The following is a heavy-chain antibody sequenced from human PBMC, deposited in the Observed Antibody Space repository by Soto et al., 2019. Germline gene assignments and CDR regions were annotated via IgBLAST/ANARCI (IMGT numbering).Heavy chain of an antibody. Sequence: PGGSLRLSCAASGFTFSKNAMSWVRQAPGKGLEWVSAISDGGGSTYYGDSMKGRFTISRDNAKNSLYLEMNSLRAEDTAVYYCARESEDLTSNFDYWGQGTLVTVSS. CDR1: GFTFSKNA. CDR2: ISDGGGST. CDR3: ARESEDLTSNFDY. J-gene: IGHJ4*02. V-gene: IGHV3-23*01.